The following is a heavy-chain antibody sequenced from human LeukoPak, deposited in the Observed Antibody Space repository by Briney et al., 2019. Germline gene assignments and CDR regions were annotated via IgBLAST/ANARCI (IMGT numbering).Heavy chain of an antibody. D-gene: IGHD2-21*02. CDR3: ARVHLTRTFDAFDI. Sequence: GRSLRLSCAASGFTFSNYAMHWVRQAPGKGLEWVAVTSYDGTYKKCADSVKGRFTISRDNSNNSVYVQMNSLRGEDTAVYYCARVHLTRTFDAFDIWGQGTKVTVSS. CDR1: GFTFSNYA. V-gene: IGHV3-30*04. J-gene: IGHJ3*02. CDR2: TSYDGTYK.